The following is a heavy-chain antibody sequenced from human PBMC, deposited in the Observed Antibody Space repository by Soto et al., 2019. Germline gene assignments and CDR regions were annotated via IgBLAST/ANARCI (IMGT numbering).Heavy chain of an antibody. V-gene: IGHV3-33*01. CDR2: ISYDGSNI. CDR3: ARDVQATDAFDI. J-gene: IGHJ3*02. CDR1: GFTFSSYG. Sequence: GGSLRLSCAASGFTFSSYGMHWVRQAPGKGLEWVAVISYDGSNIYYADSVKGRFTISRDNAKNSLYLQMNSLRAEDTAVYYCARDVQATDAFDIWGQGTMVTVSS.